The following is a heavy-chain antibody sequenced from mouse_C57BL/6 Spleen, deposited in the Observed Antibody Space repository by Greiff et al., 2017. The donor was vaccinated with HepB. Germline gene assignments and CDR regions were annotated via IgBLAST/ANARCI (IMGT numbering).Heavy chain of an antibody. D-gene: IGHD5-1-1*01. CDR2: ISSGSSTI. CDR3: TRTNTDAMDY. CDR1: GFTFSDYG. V-gene: IGHV5-17*01. Sequence: EVHLVESGGGLVKPGGSLKLSCAASGFTFSDYGMHWVRQAPEKGLEWVAYISSGSSTIYYADTVKGRFTISRDNAKNTLFLQMTSLRSEDTAMYYCTRTNTDAMDYWGQGTSVTVSS. J-gene: IGHJ4*01.